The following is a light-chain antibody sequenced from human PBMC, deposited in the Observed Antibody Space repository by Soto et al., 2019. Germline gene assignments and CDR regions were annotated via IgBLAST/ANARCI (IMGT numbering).Light chain of an antibody. CDR3: QQYGSSLFT. V-gene: IGKV3-20*01. CDR2: GAS. CDR1: QSVSSSY. Sequence: EIVWTQSPGTLSLSPGERATLSCRTSQSVSSSYLAWYQQKPGQTPRLLIYGASTRATGIPDRFSGSGSGTDFTLTVSRMEPEDFAVYFCQQYGSSLFTFGPGTTVDLK. J-gene: IGKJ3*01.